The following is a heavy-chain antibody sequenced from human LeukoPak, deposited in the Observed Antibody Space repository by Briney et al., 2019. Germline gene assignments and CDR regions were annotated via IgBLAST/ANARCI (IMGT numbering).Heavy chain of an antibody. Sequence: GGSLRLSCAASGFIFNNYAMNWVRQAPGKGLEWVSGISGSGDSTFYADSVKGRFTISRDNSKNTLDLQMNSLRAEDTAVYYCAKSRSSSVSCYNYWGQGALVTVSS. CDR1: GFIFNNYA. J-gene: IGHJ4*02. CDR3: AKSRSSSVSCYNY. D-gene: IGHD2-2*02. CDR2: ISGSGDST. V-gene: IGHV3-23*01.